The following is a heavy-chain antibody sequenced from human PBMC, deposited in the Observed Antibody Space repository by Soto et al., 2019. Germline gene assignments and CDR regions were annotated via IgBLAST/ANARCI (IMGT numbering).Heavy chain of an antibody. V-gene: IGHV3-30*18. CDR1: GFTFSNYG. Sequence: QVQLVESGGGVVQPGTSLRLSCAASGFTFSNYGMYWVRQAPGKGLEWVAVISFDGSKKYYVESVKGRFTISRDNSKSTLFLEMNSLSADDTAVYFCVKNFYYGSGSYYRFEYWGQGTLVTVSS. J-gene: IGHJ4*02. D-gene: IGHD3-10*01. CDR2: ISFDGSKK. CDR3: VKNFYYGSGSYYRFEY.